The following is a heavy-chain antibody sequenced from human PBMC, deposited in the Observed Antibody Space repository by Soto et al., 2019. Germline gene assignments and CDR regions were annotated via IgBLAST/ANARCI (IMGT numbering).Heavy chain of an antibody. CDR1: GYTFTSYG. V-gene: IGHV1-18*04. CDR2: ISAYNGNT. Sequence: APVKVFCKDSGYTFTSYGISWVRPAPGQGLEWMGWISAYNGNTNYAQKLQGRVTMTTDTSTSTAYMELRSRRSDDTAGSYCATMTLPSAYIAAAGALRLASHYYYYGMDGWGQ. D-gene: IGHD6-13*01. CDR3: ATMTLPSAYIAAAGALRLASHYYYYGMDG. J-gene: IGHJ6*02.